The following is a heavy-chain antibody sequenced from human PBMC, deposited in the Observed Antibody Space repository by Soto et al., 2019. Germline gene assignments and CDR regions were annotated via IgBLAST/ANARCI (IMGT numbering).Heavy chain of an antibody. Sequence: GGSLRLSCAASGFPFRNAWMNWVRQAPGKGLEWVGRIKSKTDGGTTDYAAPVKGRFTISRDDSKNTLYLQMNSLKTEDTAVYYCTTEVQPRYFDWLRGVTDYWGQGTLVTVSS. V-gene: IGHV3-15*07. CDR2: IKSKTDGGTT. CDR3: TTEVQPRYFDWLRGVTDY. CDR1: GFPFRNAW. D-gene: IGHD3-9*01. J-gene: IGHJ4*02.